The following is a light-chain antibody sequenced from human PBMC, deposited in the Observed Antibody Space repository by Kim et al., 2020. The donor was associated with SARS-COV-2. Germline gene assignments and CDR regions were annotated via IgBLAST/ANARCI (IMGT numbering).Light chain of an antibody. CDR2: GKN. V-gene: IGLV3-19*01. CDR3: NSRGSNDNVL. J-gene: IGLJ2*01. Sequence: SSELTQDPAVSVALGQTVRITCQGASLRSYYATWYQQKPGQAPIVVIYGKNNRPSGIPDRFSGSSSGDTASLTITGTQAGDEADYYCNSRGSNDNVLFGG. CDR1: SLRSYY.